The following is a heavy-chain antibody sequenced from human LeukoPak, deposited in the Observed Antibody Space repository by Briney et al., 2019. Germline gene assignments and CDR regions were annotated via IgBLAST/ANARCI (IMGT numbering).Heavy chain of an antibody. D-gene: IGHD3-10*01. CDR1: GFTLSTSW. J-gene: IGHJ6*04. V-gene: IGHV3-7*01. CDR3: ARGRGSGTYYTRGYYMDV. Sequence: GGSLRLSCTASGFTLSTSWMSWVRQAPGRGLEWVASINQDGSLKHYVDSVKGRFTISRDNVQNSLYLQMNSLRAEDTAVYYCARGRGSGTYYTRGYYMDVWGKGTTVTISS. CDR2: INQDGSLK.